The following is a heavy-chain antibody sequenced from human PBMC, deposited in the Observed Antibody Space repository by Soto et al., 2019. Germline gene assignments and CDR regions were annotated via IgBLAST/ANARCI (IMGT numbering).Heavy chain of an antibody. D-gene: IGHD3-10*01. Sequence: SQTLSLTCAISGDSVSSNSAAWNWIRQSPSRGFEWLGRTYYRSKWYSEYAVSVKGRITINPDPSKNHFSLQLNSVTPEDAAVYYCARTGAPIDSWGQGTLVTVSS. V-gene: IGHV6-1*01. CDR2: TYYRSKWYS. CDR3: ARTGAPIDS. CDR1: GDSVSSNSAA. J-gene: IGHJ4*02.